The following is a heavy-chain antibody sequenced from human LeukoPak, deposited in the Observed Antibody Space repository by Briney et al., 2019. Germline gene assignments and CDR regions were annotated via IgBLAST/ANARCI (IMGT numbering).Heavy chain of an antibody. Sequence: GGSLRLSCASSRFTVSSNYMNWVRQAPGKGLEWVSIIYSGGNTHYADSVKGRFTISRDNSQNTPYLQMNSLRPEDTAVYYCARLLYYYDSSIYQRYFDYWGQGTLVTVSS. J-gene: IGHJ4*02. CDR3: ARLLYYYDSSIYQRYFDY. CDR2: IYSGGNT. CDR1: RFTVSSNY. V-gene: IGHV3-53*01. D-gene: IGHD3-22*01.